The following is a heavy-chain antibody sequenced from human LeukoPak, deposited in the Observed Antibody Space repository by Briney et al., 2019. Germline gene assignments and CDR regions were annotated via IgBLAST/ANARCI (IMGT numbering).Heavy chain of an antibody. Sequence: SPKGRFTISRDNSKNTLYLQMNSLRAEDTAVYYCANAYYYDSSGYYFDYWGQGTLVTVSS. V-gene: IGHV3-30*02. CDR3: ANAYYYDSSGYYFDY. J-gene: IGHJ4*02. D-gene: IGHD3-22*01.